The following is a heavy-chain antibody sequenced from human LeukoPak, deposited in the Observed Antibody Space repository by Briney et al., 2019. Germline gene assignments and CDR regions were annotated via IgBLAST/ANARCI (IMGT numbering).Heavy chain of an antibody. V-gene: IGHV3-66*01. CDR2: IYSGGST. Sequence: SGGSLRLSCAASGFTVSINYMSWVRQAPGKGLEWGSVIYSGGSTYYADSVKGRVTISRDNSKNTLYLQINSLRAEDTAVYYCARDVLSGYDYWGQGTLVTVSS. CDR1: GFTVSINY. D-gene: IGHD3-10*01. CDR3: ARDVLSGYDY. J-gene: IGHJ4*02.